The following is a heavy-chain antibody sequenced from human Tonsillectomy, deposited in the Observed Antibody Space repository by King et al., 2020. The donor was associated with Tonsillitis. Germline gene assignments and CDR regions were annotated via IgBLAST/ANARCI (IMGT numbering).Heavy chain of an antibody. CDR1: GFTFSSYA. J-gene: IGHJ4*02. D-gene: IGHD2-15*01. CDR2: ISGGGSST. CDR3: ARGGVVGAATNY. V-gene: IGHV3-23*04. Sequence: VQLVESGGGLVQPGGSLRLSCAASGFTFSSYAMTWVRQAPGKGLEWVSAISGGGSSTNYAGSVKGRFTISRDNAKNTLSLQMNSLRAEDTAVDYCARGGVVGAATNYWGQGTLVTVSA.